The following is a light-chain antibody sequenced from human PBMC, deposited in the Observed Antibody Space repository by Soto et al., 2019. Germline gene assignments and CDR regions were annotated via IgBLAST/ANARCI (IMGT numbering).Light chain of an antibody. J-gene: IGLJ1*01. Sequence: QSALTQPRSVSGSPGQSVTISCTGTSSDVGGYNYVSWYQQHPGKAPKLMIYDVSKRPSGVPDRFSGSKSGNTASLTISGLQAEDEADYYCCSYAGSYTHVFGTLTKVTVL. CDR1: SSDVGGYNY. CDR3: CSYAGSYTHV. CDR2: DVS. V-gene: IGLV2-11*01.